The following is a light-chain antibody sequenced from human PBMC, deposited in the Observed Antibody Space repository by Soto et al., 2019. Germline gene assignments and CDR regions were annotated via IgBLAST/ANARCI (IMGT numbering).Light chain of an antibody. CDR2: EGG. V-gene: IGLV2-23*01. J-gene: IGLJ2*01. CDR1: NNDVGTFNL. Sequence: QSALTQFASVSGSPGQSITISCTGTNNDVGTFNLVSWYQQLPGKAPKLIIYEGGQRPSGISTRFSGSKSGNTAYLTISGRQAEDEADYYCCSYVGSVGFGGGTKLTVL. CDR3: CSYVGSVG.